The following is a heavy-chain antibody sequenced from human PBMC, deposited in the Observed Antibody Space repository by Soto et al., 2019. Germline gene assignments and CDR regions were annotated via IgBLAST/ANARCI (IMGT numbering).Heavy chain of an antibody. V-gene: IGHV2-26*02. J-gene: IGHJ5*02. CDR1: GFSLNNPRMG. CDR3: ARTDKCLWYGWFDP. D-gene: IGHD6-13*01. CDR2: IFLDDEK. Sequence: QVTLKESGPVVVKPTETLTLTCTVSGFSLNNPRMGVSWIRQPPGKALEWLAHIFLDDEKYFTASLRRRLTTSRDTSKSQVVLTMTNMDPDDTATYYCARTDKCLWYGWFDPCGLGTQVAVSS.